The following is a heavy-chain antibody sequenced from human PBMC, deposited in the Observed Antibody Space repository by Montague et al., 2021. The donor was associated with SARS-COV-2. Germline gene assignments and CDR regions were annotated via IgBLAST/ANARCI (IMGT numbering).Heavy chain of an antibody. V-gene: IGHV4-59*01. CDR2: IYYSGSI. CDR1: SGSISSYY. D-gene: IGHD6-13*01. J-gene: IGHJ3*02. Sequence: SETLSLTCTVSSGSISSYYWSWIRQPPGKGLEWIGYIYYSGSINYNPSLKSRVTISVDTSKNQFSLKLSSVTAADTAVYYCARGAGYSSSWYLAFEIWGQGTMVTVSS. CDR3: ARGAGYSSSWYLAFEI.